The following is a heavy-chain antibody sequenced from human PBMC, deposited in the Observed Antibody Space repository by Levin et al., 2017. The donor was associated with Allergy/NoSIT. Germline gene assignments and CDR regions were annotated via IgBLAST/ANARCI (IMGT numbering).Heavy chain of an antibody. CDR1: GFTFTSFA. J-gene: IGHJ4*02. D-gene: IGHD2-21*01. V-gene: IGHV3-23*01. Sequence: SGGSLRLSCAASGFTFTSFAMSWVRQAPGKGLEWVSAITGSGDITRYADSVKGRFIISRDNSKDTLYLQMNGLRAEDTAVYYCAKDSAPIYGDDYFDYWGQGTLVTVSS. CDR2: ITGSGDIT. CDR3: AKDSAPIYGDDYFDY.